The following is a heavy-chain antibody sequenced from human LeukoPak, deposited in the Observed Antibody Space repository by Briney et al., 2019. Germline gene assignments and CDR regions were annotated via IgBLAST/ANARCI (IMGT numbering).Heavy chain of an antibody. CDR3: ASRGLGNYYDSSGSPLFDY. J-gene: IGHJ4*02. D-gene: IGHD3-22*01. Sequence: ASVKVSCKASGGTFSSYAISWVRQAPGQGLEWMGGIIPIFGTANYAQKFQGRVTITADESTSTAYMELSSLRSEDTAVYYCASRGLGNYYDSSGSPLFDYWGQGTLIIVSS. CDR2: IIPIFGTA. V-gene: IGHV1-69*13. CDR1: GGTFSSYA.